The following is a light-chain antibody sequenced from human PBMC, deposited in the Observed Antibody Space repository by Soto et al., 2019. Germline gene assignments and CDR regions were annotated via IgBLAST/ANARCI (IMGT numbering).Light chain of an antibody. J-gene: IGLJ1*01. CDR1: SSDVGGYNH. Sequence: QSVLTQPRSVSGSPGQSVTISCTGTSSDVGGYNHVSWYQQHPGKAPKLMIYDVSKWPSGVPDRFSGSKSGNTASLTISGLQAEDEADYYCCSYAGSDYVFGTGTKVTVL. CDR2: DVS. CDR3: CSYAGSDYV. V-gene: IGLV2-11*01.